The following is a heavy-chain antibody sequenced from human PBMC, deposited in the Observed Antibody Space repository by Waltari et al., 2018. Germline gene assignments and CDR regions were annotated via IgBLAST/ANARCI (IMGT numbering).Heavy chain of an antibody. Sequence: QVQLVQSGAEVKKPGASVKVSCKASGCPFISYVISWVLQAPGEGPKWIGRNIPIFGTANYAQKSHGRVTITANESTSTAYMELSSLRSEDTAVDSCATLNTGYWGQGTMVTVSS. CDR3: ATLNTGY. CDR2: NIPIFGTA. J-gene: IGHJ4*02. D-gene: IGHD3-16*01. CDR1: GCPFISYV. V-gene: IGHV1-69*01.